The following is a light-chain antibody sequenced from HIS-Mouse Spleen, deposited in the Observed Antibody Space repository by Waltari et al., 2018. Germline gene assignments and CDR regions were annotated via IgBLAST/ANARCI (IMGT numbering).Light chain of an antibody. CDR1: ALPKKY. Sequence: SYELTQPPSVSVSPGQTARITCSGDALPKKYAYWYQQKSGPAPVLVLYGDSKRPSGIPARFSGSSSGTMATLTISGAQVEDEADYYCYSTDSSGNHRVFGGGTKLTVL. CDR2: GDS. V-gene: IGLV3-10*01. J-gene: IGLJ2*01. CDR3: YSTDSSGNHRV.